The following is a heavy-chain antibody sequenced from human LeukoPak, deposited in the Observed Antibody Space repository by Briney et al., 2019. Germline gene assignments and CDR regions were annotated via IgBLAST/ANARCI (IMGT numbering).Heavy chain of an antibody. D-gene: IGHD3-22*01. Sequence: GGSLRLSCAASGFTFDDYGMSWVRQAPGKGLEWVSGINWNGGSTGYADSVKGRFTISRDNAKNSLYLQMNSLRAEDTALYYCARDSTYYYDSSGYYSTPIWRYWGQGTLVTVSS. CDR2: INWNGGST. CDR3: ARDSTYYYDSSGYYSTPIWRY. J-gene: IGHJ4*02. CDR1: GFTFDDYG. V-gene: IGHV3-20*04.